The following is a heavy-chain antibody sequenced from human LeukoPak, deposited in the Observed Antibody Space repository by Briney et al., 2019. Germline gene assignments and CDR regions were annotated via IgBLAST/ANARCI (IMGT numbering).Heavy chain of an antibody. J-gene: IGHJ4*02. CDR2: ISAYNGNT. CDR3: ARGAVAGRIALLTN. D-gene: IGHD6-19*01. V-gene: IGHV1-18*04. Sequence: ASVTVSCKASGYTFTSYYMHWVRQAPGQGLEWMGWISAYNGNTNYAQKLQGRVTMTTDTSTSTAYMELRSLRSDDTAVYYCARGAVAGRIALLTNWGQGTLVTVSS. CDR1: GYTFTSYY.